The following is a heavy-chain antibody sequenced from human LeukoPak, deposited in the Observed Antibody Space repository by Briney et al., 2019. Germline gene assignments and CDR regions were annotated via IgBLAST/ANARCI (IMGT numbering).Heavy chain of an antibody. CDR1: GFIFSDYS. J-gene: IGHJ6*03. CDR3: AKEYCSGGSCSHLYYYYYYMDV. V-gene: IGHV3-33*06. Sequence: GGSLRLSCAASGFIFSDYSMHWVRQAPGKGLEWVAVIWYDGSNKYYADSVKGRFTISRDNSKNTLYLQMNSLGAEDTAVYYCAKEYCSGGSCSHLYYYYYYMDVWGKGTTVTVSS. D-gene: IGHD2-15*01. CDR2: IWYDGSNK.